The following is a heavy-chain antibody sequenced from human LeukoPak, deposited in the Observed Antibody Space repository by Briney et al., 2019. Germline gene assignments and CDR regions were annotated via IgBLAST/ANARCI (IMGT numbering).Heavy chain of an antibody. CDR3: AKDNGGNGGSWYSPVDF. J-gene: IGHJ4*02. CDR2: ISVSSNNT. D-gene: IGHD2-15*01. Sequence: PGGSLRLSCAASGFTFSTYAMSWVRQAPGKGLEWVSVISVSSNNTYYADSVKGRFTISRDNSKNTLSLQMSSLRAEDTAVYYCAKDNGGNGGSWYSPVDFWGQGTLVTVSS. CDR1: GFTFSTYA. V-gene: IGHV3-23*01.